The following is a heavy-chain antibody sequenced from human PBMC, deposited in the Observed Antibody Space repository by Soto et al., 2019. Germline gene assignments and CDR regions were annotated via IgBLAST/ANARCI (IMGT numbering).Heavy chain of an antibody. CDR2: IYPGDSDA. J-gene: IGHJ4*02. CDR1: GYSFTNYW. D-gene: IGHD3-16*01. CDR3: ARHFYDYLNN. V-gene: IGHV5-51*01. Sequence: GESLKISCKASGYSFTNYWIGWVRQMPGKGLERVGIIYPGDSDARYSPSFQGHVTISVDKSINTAYLQWNSLKPSDTPMYYCARHFYDYLNNCVRRTLATVSS.